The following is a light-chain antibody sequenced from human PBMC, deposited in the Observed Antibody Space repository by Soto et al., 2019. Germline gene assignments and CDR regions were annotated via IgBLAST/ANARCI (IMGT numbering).Light chain of an antibody. CDR3: QQYGSLIT. V-gene: IGKV3-20*01. CDR1: QTVGSTY. CDR2: DAS. J-gene: IGKJ5*01. Sequence: EIVLTQSPGTLSLSPGERATLSCRTSQTVGSTYLAWYQQKPGQAPRLLIYDASTRATDIPDRFSGSGAGTDFTLTINRLEPEDVALYYCQQYGSLITFGQGTRLEIK.